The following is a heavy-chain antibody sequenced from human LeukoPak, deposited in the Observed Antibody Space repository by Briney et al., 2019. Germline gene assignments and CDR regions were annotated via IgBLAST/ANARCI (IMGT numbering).Heavy chain of an antibody. J-gene: IGHJ4*02. CDR3: ARGYSSSIGDIYYFDY. Sequence: GGSLRLSCAASGFTFSSYWMSWVRQTPGKGLEWVANIKQDGSEKYYVDSVKGRFTISRDNAKNSLYLQMNSLRAEDTAVYYCARGYSSSIGDIYYFDYWGQGTLVTVSS. CDR2: IKQDGSEK. CDR1: GFTFSSYW. D-gene: IGHD6-6*01. V-gene: IGHV3-7*01.